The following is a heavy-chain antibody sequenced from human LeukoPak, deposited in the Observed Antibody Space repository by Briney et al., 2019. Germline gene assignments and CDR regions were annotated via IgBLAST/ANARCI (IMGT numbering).Heavy chain of an antibody. CDR3: TRSSLGYCSGGRCNGMDV. CDR1: LFTLIDYI. V-gene: IGHV3-21*01. J-gene: IGHJ6*02. Sequence: GGSLRLSCVASLFTLIDYIMNYVRQAPGKGLEWVSSITSGSTFIYYADSVKGRFTISRDNAKNSLYLQMNNLRAEDTAVYSCTRSSLGYCSGGRCNGMDVWGQGTTVTVSS. D-gene: IGHD2-15*01. CDR2: ITSGSTFI.